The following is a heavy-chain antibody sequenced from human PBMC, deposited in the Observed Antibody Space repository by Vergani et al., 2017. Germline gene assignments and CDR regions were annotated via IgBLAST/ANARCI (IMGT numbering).Heavy chain of an antibody. CDR1: GYTFTGYY. V-gene: IGHV1-2*02. D-gene: IGHD2-15*01. Sequence: QVQLVQSGAEVKKPGASVKVSCKASGYTFTGYYMHWVRQAPGQGLEWMGWINPNSGGTHYAQKVQGRVTMARDTSISTAYMELSRLRSDDTAVYYCARGGEDIVVVFPFDYWGQGTLVTVSS. CDR2: INPNSGGT. J-gene: IGHJ4*02. CDR3: ARGGEDIVVVFPFDY.